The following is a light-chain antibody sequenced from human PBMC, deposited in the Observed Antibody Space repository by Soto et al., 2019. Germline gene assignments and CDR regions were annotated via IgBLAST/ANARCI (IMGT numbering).Light chain of an antibody. V-gene: IGKV1-9*01. CDR3: QQLNSYPRVT. Sequence: IQLTQSPSSLSASVGDRVTITCRASQGISSYLAWYQQKPGRAPKLLIYAASTLQSGVPSRFSGSGSGTDFTLTISSLQPEDFATYYCQQLNSYPRVTFGGGTKVDSK. CDR1: QGISSY. J-gene: IGKJ4*01. CDR2: AAS.